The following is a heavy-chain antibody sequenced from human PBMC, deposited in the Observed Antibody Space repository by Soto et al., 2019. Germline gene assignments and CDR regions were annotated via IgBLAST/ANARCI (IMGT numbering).Heavy chain of an antibody. CDR1: GFTFSSYG. V-gene: IGHV3-33*01. CDR3: ASDRRGSGWYDYFDY. Sequence: QVQLVESGGGVVQPGRSLRLSCAASGFTFSSYGMHWVRQAPGKGLERVAVIWYDGSNENYADSVKGRFTISRDNCKSTLYLQTNRVRAEDTALYYCASDRRGSGWYDYFDYWGQGTLVTVSS. J-gene: IGHJ4*02. CDR2: IWYDGSNE. D-gene: IGHD6-19*01.